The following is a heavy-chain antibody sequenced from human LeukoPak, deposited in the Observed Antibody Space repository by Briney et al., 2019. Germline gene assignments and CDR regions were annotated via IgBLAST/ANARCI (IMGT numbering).Heavy chain of an antibody. D-gene: IGHD3-10*01. Sequence: GGSLRLSCASTGFTFSSYAMHWVRQAPGKGLEWVAFISYDGSNKYYADSVKGRFTISRDNAKNTLYLQMSSLRAEDTALYYCAKDRGYYGSGSFALGVWGKGIAVTVSS. V-gene: IGHV3-30*04. CDR1: GFTFSSYA. CDR2: ISYDGSNK. J-gene: IGHJ6*04. CDR3: AKDRGYYGSGSFALGV.